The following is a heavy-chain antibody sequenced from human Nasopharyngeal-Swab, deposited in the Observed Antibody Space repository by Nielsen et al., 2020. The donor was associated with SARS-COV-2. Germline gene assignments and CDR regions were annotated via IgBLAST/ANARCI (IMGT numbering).Heavy chain of an antibody. J-gene: IGHJ3*02. CDR3: ARPNYDSSGYYRGQGAFDI. V-gene: IGHV4-34*01. CDR2: IHAGGST. Sequence: GSLRLSCGVYGGSLSDYSWNWIRQPPGKGLEWIGEIHAGGSTNYNPSLKSRVSISVDTSKNQFSLKLSSVTAADTAVYYCARPNYDSSGYYRGQGAFDIWGQGTMVTVSS. D-gene: IGHD3-22*01. CDR1: GGSLSDYS.